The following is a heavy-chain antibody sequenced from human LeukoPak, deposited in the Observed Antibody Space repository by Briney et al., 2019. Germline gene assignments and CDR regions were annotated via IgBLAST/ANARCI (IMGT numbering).Heavy chain of an antibody. CDR2: IYKDGST. Sequence: GGSLRLSCAASGFAVSNNYMTWVRQAPGKGLEWVSVIYKDGSTHYADSVKGRFTISRDNSKNTVYLQMNSLRAEDTAVYYCARDKQGGPITQWGQGTLVTVSS. D-gene: IGHD5-24*01. CDR3: ARDKQGGPITQ. CDR1: GFAVSNNY. V-gene: IGHV3-53*01. J-gene: IGHJ4*02.